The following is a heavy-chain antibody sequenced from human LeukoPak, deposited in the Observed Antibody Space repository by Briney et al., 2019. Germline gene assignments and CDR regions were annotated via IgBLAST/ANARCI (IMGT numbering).Heavy chain of an antibody. Sequence: GGSLRLSCAASGFTFSTYWMTWVRQAPGKGLEWVGNIKQDGSEKHYVDSVKGRFTISRNNAENSLYLQMNSLRAEDTAVYYCAREPSGILGLDSWGQGTLVTVSS. CDR3: AREPSGILGLDS. V-gene: IGHV3-7*01. CDR2: IKQDGSEK. D-gene: IGHD3-10*01. J-gene: IGHJ4*02. CDR1: GFTFSTYW.